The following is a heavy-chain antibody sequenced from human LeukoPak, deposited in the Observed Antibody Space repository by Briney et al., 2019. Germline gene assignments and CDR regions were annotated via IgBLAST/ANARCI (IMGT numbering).Heavy chain of an antibody. D-gene: IGHD3-10*01. CDR1: GYTFTGYY. V-gene: IGHV1-2*02. J-gene: IGHJ4*02. CDR2: INPNSGGT. CDR3: ARAVGYGSGTYRQYYFDY. Sequence: ASVKVSCEASGYTFTGYYMHWVRQAPGQGLEWMGWINPNSGGTNYAQNFQGRVTMSRDTSISTAYMELSRLRSDDTAVYYCARAVGYGSGTYRQYYFDYWGQGTLVTVSS.